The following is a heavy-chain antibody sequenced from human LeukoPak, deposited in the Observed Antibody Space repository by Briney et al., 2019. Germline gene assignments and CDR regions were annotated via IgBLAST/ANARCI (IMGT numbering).Heavy chain of an antibody. CDR1: GGSISSYD. J-gene: IGHJ4*02. D-gene: IGHD4-17*01. CDR2: ISYSGST. CDR3: AIGRGSYGDYFRY. Sequence: SETLSLTCTISGGSISSYDWSWIRQPPRKGLDWIGYISYSGSTNCNPSLKSRVTISVDTSKNQLSLKLNSVTAADTAVYYCAIGRGSYGDYFRYWGQGTLVTVSS. V-gene: IGHV4-59*08.